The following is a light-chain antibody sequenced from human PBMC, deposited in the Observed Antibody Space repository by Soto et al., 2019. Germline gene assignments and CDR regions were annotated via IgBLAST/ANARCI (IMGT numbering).Light chain of an antibody. CDR3: SSYAGSNDRWV. Sequence: QSALTQPPSASGSPGQSVTISCTGTSSDIGAYKYVSWYQQHPGKAPKRMIHEVSKRPSGVLDHFFGSKSGNTASPTVSGLLADDDADYYCSSYAGSNDRWVFGGGTKLTVL. CDR1: SSDIGAYKY. V-gene: IGLV2-8*01. CDR2: EVS. J-gene: IGLJ3*02.